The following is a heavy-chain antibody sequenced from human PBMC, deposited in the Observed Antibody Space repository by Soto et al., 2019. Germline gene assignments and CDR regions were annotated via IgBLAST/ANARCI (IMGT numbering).Heavy chain of an antibody. CDR3: ARDKGTMVRGVISYGMDV. J-gene: IGHJ6*02. CDR1: GYTLTGYY. Sequence: GASVKVSCKASGYTLTGYYMHWVRQAPGQGLEWMGWINPNSGGTNYAQKFQGWVTMTRDTSISTAYMELSRLRSDDTAVYYCARDKGTMVRGVISYGMDVWGQGTTVTDSS. CDR2: INPNSGGT. V-gene: IGHV1-2*04. D-gene: IGHD3-10*01.